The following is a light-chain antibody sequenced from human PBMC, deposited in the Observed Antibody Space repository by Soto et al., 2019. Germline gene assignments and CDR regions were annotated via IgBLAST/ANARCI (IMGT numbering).Light chain of an antibody. Sequence: QSALTQPASVSGSPGQSITISCTGTSSDVGAYDYVSWYQQHPGEVPKLMIFAVSDRPSGVSNRFSGSKSGNTASLTISGLQAEYEADYYCSSFTTSTSYVFGTGTKLTVL. J-gene: IGLJ1*01. V-gene: IGLV2-14*03. CDR2: AVS. CDR3: SSFTTSTSYV. CDR1: SSDVGAYDY.